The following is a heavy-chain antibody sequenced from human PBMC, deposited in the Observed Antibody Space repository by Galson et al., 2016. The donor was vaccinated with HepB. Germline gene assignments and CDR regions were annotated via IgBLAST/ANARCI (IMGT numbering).Heavy chain of an antibody. V-gene: IGHV3-30*18. CDR2: ISYNGGSK. J-gene: IGHJ3*02. CDR3: AKSVGIQLWLNHAFDI. Sequence: SLRLSCAASGFTFSSYGMHWVRQAPGKGLEWVAVISYNGGSKYYADSVKGRFTISRDNSKNTLYLQMNSLRAEDTAVYYCAKSVGIQLWLNHAFDIWGQGTLVTASS. D-gene: IGHD5-18*01. CDR1: GFTFSSYG.